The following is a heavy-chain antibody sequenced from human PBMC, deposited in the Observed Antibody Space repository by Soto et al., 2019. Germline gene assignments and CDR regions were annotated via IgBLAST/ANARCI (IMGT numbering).Heavy chain of an antibody. V-gene: IGHV1-8*01. D-gene: IGHD2-21*01. CDR3: ERSDGYNFNWLDS. CDR2: MNPNSGNT. CDR1: GYTFASYD. Sequence: QVQLVQSGAEVKTPGGSVKVTCKASGYTFASYDINWVRQAPGQGLEWMGWMNPNSGNTGYAQKFQGRLTMTRDTALSIAHMELSSLRNEDTAVYYCERSDGYNFNWLDSWGQGTLVTVSA. J-gene: IGHJ5*01.